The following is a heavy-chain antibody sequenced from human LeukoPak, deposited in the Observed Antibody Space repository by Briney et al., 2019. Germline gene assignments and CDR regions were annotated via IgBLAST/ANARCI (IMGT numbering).Heavy chain of an antibody. CDR3: ARGDDILTGYFRGFDY. CDR2: ISAYNGNT. V-gene: IGHV1-18*01. Sequence: ASVKVSCKASGYTFTSYGISWVRQAPGQGLEWLGWISAYNGNTNYAQKLQGRVTMTTDTSTSTAYMELRSLRSDDTAVYYCARGDDILTGYFRGFDYWGQRTPVTVSS. J-gene: IGHJ4*02. D-gene: IGHD3-9*01. CDR1: GYTFTSYG.